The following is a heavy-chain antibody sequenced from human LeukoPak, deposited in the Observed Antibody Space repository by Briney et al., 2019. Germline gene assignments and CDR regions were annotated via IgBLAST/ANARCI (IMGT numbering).Heavy chain of an antibody. Sequence: ASVKVSCKASGYTLTDYYMHWVRQAPGQGLEWMGWISPNSGGTNYAQNFQGRVTMTRDTSVSTAYMELTRLRSDDTAVYYCARDNGDYWFDYWGQGTLVTVSS. CDR1: GYTLTDYY. V-gene: IGHV1-2*02. CDR3: ARDNGDYWFDY. D-gene: IGHD4-17*01. CDR2: ISPNSGGT. J-gene: IGHJ4*02.